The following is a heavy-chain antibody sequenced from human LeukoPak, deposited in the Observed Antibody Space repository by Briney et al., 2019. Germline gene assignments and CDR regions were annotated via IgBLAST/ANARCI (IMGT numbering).Heavy chain of an antibody. D-gene: IGHD6-25*01. CDR1: GASISSDY. Sequence: SETLSLTCTVSGASISSDYWSWIRQSPGKGLAWIGYIYDSGNTDYNPSLKSRVSISMNTSKNQFSLNLSSVTDADAAVYYCAGSGRRYFRDWGQGTLVTVSS. CDR3: AGSGRRYFRD. V-gene: IGHV4-59*08. J-gene: IGHJ1*01. CDR2: IYDSGNT.